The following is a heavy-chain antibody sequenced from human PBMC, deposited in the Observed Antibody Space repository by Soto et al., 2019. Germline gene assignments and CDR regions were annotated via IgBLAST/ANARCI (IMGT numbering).Heavy chain of an antibody. D-gene: IGHD2-15*01. CDR2: INPSGGSA. Sequence: ASVKVSCKASGYTFTRYYMHWVRQAPGQGLAWMGIINPSGGSASYEQKFRGRVTMTRDTSTSTVYMELSSLRSEETAVYYCARDLGYCSGGSCDRPSYYGMDVWGQGSTVTVSS. J-gene: IGHJ6*02. CDR3: ARDLGYCSGGSCDRPSYYGMDV. V-gene: IGHV1-46*01. CDR1: GYTFTRYY.